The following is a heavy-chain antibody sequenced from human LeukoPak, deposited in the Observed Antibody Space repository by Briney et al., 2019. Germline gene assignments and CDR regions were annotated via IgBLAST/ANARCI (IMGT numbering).Heavy chain of an antibody. V-gene: IGHV1-69*06. Sequence: SVKVSCKASGGTFNNYTISWVRQAPGQGLEWMGGIIPIFGTANYAQKFQGRVTITADKSTSTVYMDLSSLRSEDTAVYYCARDSSLPPYCSGGSCYPDWWGQGTLVTVSS. D-gene: IGHD2-15*01. J-gene: IGHJ4*02. CDR2: IIPIFGTA. CDR3: ARDSSLPPYCSGGSCYPDW. CDR1: GGTFNNYT.